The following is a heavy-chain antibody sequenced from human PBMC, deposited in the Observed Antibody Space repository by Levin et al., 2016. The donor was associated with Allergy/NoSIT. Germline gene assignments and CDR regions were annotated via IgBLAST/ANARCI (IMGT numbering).Heavy chain of an antibody. CDR1: GGSFTTYY. Sequence: SETLSLTCTVFGGSFTTYYWTWIRQPPGKGLEWIGEIHHSGSTHYNPSLRSRVTISVDTSKNQFSLRLSSVTAADTAVYYCATLGYCSSTTCYNLPHWGQGTLVTVSS. V-gene: IGHV4-34*01. J-gene: IGHJ4*02. CDR2: IHHSGST. D-gene: IGHD2-2*02. CDR3: ATLGYCSSTTCYNLPH.